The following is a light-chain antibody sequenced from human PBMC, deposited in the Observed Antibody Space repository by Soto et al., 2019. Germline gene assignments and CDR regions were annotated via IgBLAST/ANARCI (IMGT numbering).Light chain of an antibody. J-gene: IGLJ1*01. CDR3: FSYAGNYNFV. Sequence: QSALTQPRSVSGSPGQTVTIYCTGSNRDVAVYNYVSWYQQHPGKAPKLMMYDVSTRPSGVPDRFSGSKSANTASLTISGLQAEDESEYYCFSYAGNYNFVSGTGTKVTVL. CDR1: NRDVAVYNY. V-gene: IGLV2-11*01. CDR2: DVS.